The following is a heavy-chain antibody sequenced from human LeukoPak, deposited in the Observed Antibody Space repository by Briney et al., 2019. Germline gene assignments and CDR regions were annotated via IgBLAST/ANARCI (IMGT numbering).Heavy chain of an antibody. Sequence: PGGSLRLSCAASGFTFSRYWMHWVRQAPGKGLMWVSRISPDGSTTLYADSVKGRFTISRDNSKNTLYLQMNSLRAEDTAVYYCARPDYYGSGSYYPYGMDVWGQGTTVTVSS. CDR2: ISPDGSTT. V-gene: IGHV3-74*03. J-gene: IGHJ6*02. CDR1: GFTFSRYW. D-gene: IGHD3-10*01. CDR3: ARPDYYGSGSYYPYGMDV.